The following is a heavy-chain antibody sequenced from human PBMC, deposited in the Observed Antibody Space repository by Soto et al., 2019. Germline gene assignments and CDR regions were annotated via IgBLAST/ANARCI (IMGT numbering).Heavy chain of an antibody. CDR2: ISGSGGST. CDR1: GFTFSSYA. D-gene: IGHD3-22*01. CDR3: ASLGTVISPNITMIVVVKYFDY. Sequence: PGGSLRLSCAASGFTFSSYAMSWVRQAPGKGLEWVSAISGSGGSTYYADSVKGRFTISRDNSKNTLYLQMNSLRAEDTAVYYCASLGTVISPNITMIVVVKYFDYWGQGTLVTVSS. V-gene: IGHV3-23*01. J-gene: IGHJ4*02.